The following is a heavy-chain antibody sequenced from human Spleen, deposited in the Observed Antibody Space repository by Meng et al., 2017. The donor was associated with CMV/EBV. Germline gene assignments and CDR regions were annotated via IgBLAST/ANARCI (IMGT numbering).Heavy chain of an antibody. CDR2: IYYSGST. CDR3: AKRETRISDSSGYWG. CDR1: GFTVSSNY. V-gene: IGHV4-39*01. D-gene: IGHD3-22*01. Sequence: ESLKISCAASGFTVSSNYMSWVRQPPGKGLEWIASIYYSGSTYYNPSLKSRVTISVDTSKNQFSLKLTSVTAADTAIYYCAKRETRISDSSGYWGWGQGTLVTVSS. J-gene: IGHJ4*02.